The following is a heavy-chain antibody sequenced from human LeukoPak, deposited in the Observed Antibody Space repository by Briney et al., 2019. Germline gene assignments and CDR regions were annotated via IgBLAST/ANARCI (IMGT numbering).Heavy chain of an antibody. CDR3: AREGADSSINNPYFQH. J-gene: IGHJ1*01. CDR2: ISYDGSNK. CDR1: GFTFSSYA. D-gene: IGHD6-13*01. V-gene: IGHV3-30-3*01. Sequence: GGSLRLSCAASGFTFSSYAMHWVRQAPGKGLEWVAVISYDGSNKYYADSVKGRFTISRDNSKNTLYLQMNSLRAEDTAVYYCAREGADSSINNPYFQHWGQGTLVTVSS.